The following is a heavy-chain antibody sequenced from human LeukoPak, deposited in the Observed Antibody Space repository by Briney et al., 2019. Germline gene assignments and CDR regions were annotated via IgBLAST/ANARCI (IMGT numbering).Heavy chain of an antibody. V-gene: IGHV3-30*03. Sequence: GRSLRLSCAASGFTFSSYGMHWVRQAPGKGLEWVAVISDDGSDKDYADSVKGRFTISTDNTKNTLYLQMNSLRAEDTAVYYCARDLACSGGSCYSGFDYWGQGTLVTVSS. J-gene: IGHJ4*02. CDR3: ARDLACSGGSCYSGFDY. D-gene: IGHD2-15*01. CDR1: GFTFSSYG. CDR2: ISDDGSDK.